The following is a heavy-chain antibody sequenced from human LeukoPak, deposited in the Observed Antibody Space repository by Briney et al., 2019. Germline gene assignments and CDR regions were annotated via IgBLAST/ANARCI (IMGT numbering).Heavy chain of an antibody. J-gene: IGHJ4*02. V-gene: IGHV3-48*01. CDR1: GFTFSSYS. CDR3: ARDIQYYYDSSGFDY. CDR2: ISSSSSTI. D-gene: IGHD3-22*01. Sequence: GGSLRLSCAASGFTFSSYSMNWVRQAPGKGLEWVSYISSSSSTIYYADSVKGRFTISRDNAKNSLYLQMNSLRAEDTAVYYCARDIQYYYDSSGFDYWGQGTLVTVSS.